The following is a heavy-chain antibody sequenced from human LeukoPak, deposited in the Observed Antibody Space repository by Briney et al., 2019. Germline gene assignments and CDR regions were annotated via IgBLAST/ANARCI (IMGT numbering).Heavy chain of an antibody. J-gene: IGHJ6*02. CDR2: MNPNSGNT. CDR3: ARDIWPPGFWSGYYLEPPSYGMDV. D-gene: IGHD3-3*01. V-gene: IGHV1-8*01. Sequence: ASVKVSCKASGYTFTSYDINWVRQATGQGLEWMGWMNPNSGNTSYAQKFQGRVTMTRNTSISTAYMELSSLRSEDTAVYYCARDIWPPGFWSGYYLEPPSYGMDVWGQGTTVTVSS. CDR1: GYTFTSYD.